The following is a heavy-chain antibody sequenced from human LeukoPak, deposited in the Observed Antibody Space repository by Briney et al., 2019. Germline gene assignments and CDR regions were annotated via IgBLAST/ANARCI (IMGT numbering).Heavy chain of an antibody. CDR3: ARRQGYHGSGSYHFDY. CDR2: INHSGST. D-gene: IGHD3-10*01. J-gene: IGHJ4*02. Sequence: PSETLSLTCAVYGGSFSGYYWSWIRQPPGKGLEWIGEINHSGSTNYNPSLKGRVTISVDTSKNQFSLKLSSVTAADTAVYYCARRQGYHGSGSYHFDYWGQGTLITVSS. V-gene: IGHV4-34*01. CDR1: GGSFSGYY.